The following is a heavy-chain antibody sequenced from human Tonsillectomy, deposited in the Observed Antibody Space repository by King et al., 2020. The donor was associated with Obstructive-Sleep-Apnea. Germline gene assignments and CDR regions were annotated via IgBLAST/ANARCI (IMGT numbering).Heavy chain of an antibody. CDR2: ISAYNGNT. J-gene: IGHJ6*02. CDR3: ARVSSSWSNYYYYYGMDV. Sequence: QLVQSGAEVKKPGASVKVSCKASGYTFTSYGISWVRQAPGQGLEWMGWISAYNGNTNYAQKLQGRVTMTTDTSTSTAYMEVRGLRSDDTAVYYCARVSSSWSNYYYYYGMDVWGQGTTVTVSS. V-gene: IGHV1-18*01. CDR1: GYTFTSYG. D-gene: IGHD6-13*01.